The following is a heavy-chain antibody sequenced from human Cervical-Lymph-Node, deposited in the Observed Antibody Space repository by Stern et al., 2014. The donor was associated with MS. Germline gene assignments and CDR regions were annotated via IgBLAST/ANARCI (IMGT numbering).Heavy chain of an antibody. J-gene: IGHJ3*02. V-gene: IGHV4-30-4*01. D-gene: IGHD1-1*01. CDR3: AGAIGKYELLESFDM. CDR1: GASVGGGDWY. Sequence: QVQLVESGPGLVKPSQTLSLACAVSGASVGGGDWYWSWIRQPPGQGLEWLGHLYYRGTTYYKPSLQSRLIISLDTSKNQFSLNLTSVTAADTAVYYCAGAIGKYELLESFDMWGQGTMVTVSS. CDR2: LYYRGTT.